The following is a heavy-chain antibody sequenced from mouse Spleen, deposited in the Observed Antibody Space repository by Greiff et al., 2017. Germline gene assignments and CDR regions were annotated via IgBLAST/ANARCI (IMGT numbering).Heavy chain of an antibody. J-gene: IGHJ1*01. CDR3: ARGGYYANYGGYFDV. D-gene: IGHD2-1*01. Sequence: QVQLQQSGAELARPGASVKMSCKASGYTFTSYTMHWVKQRPGQGLEWIGYINPSSGYTKYNQKFKDKATLTADKSSSTAYMQLSSLTSEDSAVYYCARGGYYANYGGYFDVWGAGTTVTVSS. V-gene: IGHV1-4*01. CDR2: INPSSGYT. CDR1: GYTFTSYT.